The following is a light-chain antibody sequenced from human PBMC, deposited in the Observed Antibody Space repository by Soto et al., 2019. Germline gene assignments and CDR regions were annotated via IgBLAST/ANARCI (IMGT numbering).Light chain of an antibody. CDR3: QQTYNTPFT. CDR1: QIIGNY. CDR2: AAS. V-gene: IGKV1-39*01. J-gene: IGKJ3*01. Sequence: DIQMTQSPSSLSSSVGERVTITCRASQIIGNYLNWYQQKPGKAPKFLIYAASTLQSGVPSRFSGSGSGTDFTLTINSLEPEDFATYYCQQTYNTPFTFGQGTKVDIK.